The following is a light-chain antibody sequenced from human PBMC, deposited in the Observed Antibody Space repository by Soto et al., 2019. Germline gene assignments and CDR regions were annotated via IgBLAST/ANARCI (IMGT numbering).Light chain of an antibody. Sequence: EIVLTQSPGTLSLSPGERATFSCRASQSVSSSYLAWYQQKPGQAPRLLIYGASSRATGMSDRFSGSGSGTDFTLTISRLEPEDFAVYYCQQYGSSPTFGQGTKVEIK. CDR3: QQYGSSPT. J-gene: IGKJ1*01. V-gene: IGKV3-20*01. CDR1: QSVSSSY. CDR2: GAS.